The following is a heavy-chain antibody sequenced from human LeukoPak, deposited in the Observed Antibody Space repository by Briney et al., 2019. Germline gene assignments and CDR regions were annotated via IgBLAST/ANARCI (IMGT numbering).Heavy chain of an antibody. D-gene: IGHD6-6*01. V-gene: IGHV3-48*02. CDR3: AREYSSSSGRAFAI. J-gene: IGHJ3*02. CDR1: GFTLSTYT. Sequence: PGGSLRLSCAASGFTLSTYTMNWVRQAPGKGLQWFSYISSSSSTIYYADSVKGRFTISRGNAKNSLYLQMNSLRDEDTAVYYCAREYSSSSGRAFAIWGQGTMVTVSS. CDR2: ISSSSSTI.